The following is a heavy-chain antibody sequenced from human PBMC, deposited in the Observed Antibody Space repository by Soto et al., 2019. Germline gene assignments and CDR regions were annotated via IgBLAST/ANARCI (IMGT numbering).Heavy chain of an antibody. J-gene: IGHJ4*02. D-gene: IGHD2-2*03. V-gene: IGHV4-39*01. CDR2: IYYSGST. Sequence: SETLSLTCTVSGGSISSSSYYWGWIRQPPGKGLEWIGSIYYSGSTYYNPSLKSRVTISVDTSKNQFSLKLSSVTAADTAVYYCARLGWSVFYFDYWGQGTLVTVSS. CDR1: GGSISSSSYY. CDR3: ARLGWSVFYFDY.